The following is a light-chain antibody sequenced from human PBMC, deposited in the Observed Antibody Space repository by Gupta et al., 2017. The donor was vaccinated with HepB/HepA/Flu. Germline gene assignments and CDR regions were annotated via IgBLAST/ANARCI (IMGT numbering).Light chain of an antibody. V-gene: IGKV3-20*01. J-gene: IGKJ3*01. CDR2: GAS. Sequence: DIVLTQSPGTLSLSPGERATLSCRASQSVSSSYLAWYQQKPGQAPRLRIYGASSRATGIPDRFSGSGSGTDFTLTISRLEPEDFAVYYCQQYGSARFTCGPGTKVDIK. CDR3: QQYGSARFT. CDR1: QSVSSSY.